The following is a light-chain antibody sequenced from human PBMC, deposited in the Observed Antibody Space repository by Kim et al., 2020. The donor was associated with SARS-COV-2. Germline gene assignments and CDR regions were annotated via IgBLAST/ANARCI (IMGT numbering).Light chain of an antibody. J-gene: IGLJ3*02. CDR1: SSDVGGYNY. Sequence: SPGQSVTISCTGTSSDVGGYNYVSWYQQHPGKAPKLMIYDVSKRPPGVPDRFSGSKSGNTASLTISGLQAEDEADYYCCSYAGSWVFGGGTQLTVL. CDR2: DVS. CDR3: CSYAGSWV. V-gene: IGLV2-11*01.